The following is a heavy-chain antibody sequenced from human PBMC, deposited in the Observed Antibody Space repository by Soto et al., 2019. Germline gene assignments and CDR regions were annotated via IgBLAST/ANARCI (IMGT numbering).Heavy chain of an antibody. CDR2: ISSSSSYI. V-gene: IGHV3-21*01. CDR1: GFTFSSYS. D-gene: IGHD3-22*01. CDR3: ARENHYYESSGYYYGNYVFER. Sequence: PCGVLILSCAASGFTFSSYSMNWVRQAPGKGLEWVSSISSSSSYIYYADSVKGRFTISRDNAKNSLYLQMNSLRAEDTAVYYCARENHYYESSGYYYGNYVFERWGKGTMVTVS. J-gene: IGHJ3*02.